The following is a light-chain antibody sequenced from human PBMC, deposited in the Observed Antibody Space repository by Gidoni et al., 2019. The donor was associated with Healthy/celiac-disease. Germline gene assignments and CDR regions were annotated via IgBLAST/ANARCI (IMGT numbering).Light chain of an antibody. CDR3: QQYKNWPSFT. Sequence: EIVMTQSPATLSVSPGERATLSCRASQSVSSNLAWYQQKPGQPPRLLIYGASTRATGIPARFSGSGSGTEFSLTISSLQSEDFAVYYCQQYKNWPSFTFGGGTKVEIK. J-gene: IGKJ4*01. CDR1: QSVSSN. V-gene: IGKV3-15*01. CDR2: GAS.